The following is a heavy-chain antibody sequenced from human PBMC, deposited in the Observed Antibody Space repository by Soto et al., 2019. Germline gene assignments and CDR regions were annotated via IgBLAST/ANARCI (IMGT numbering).Heavy chain of an antibody. V-gene: IGHV1-18*01. D-gene: IGHD3-10*02. CDR3: ACSGGGERVDP. J-gene: IGHJ5*02. Sequence: QVQLVQSGAEVTKPGASVKVSCKASGYTFTSYGLTWVRQAPGQGLEWMGWISGYNGYTSYAQKLQGRVTMTTDTSTSTAEMEVRSERPVDTAEDGCACSGGGERVDPGGEEALVTVSS. CDR2: ISGYNGYT. CDR1: GYTFTSYG.